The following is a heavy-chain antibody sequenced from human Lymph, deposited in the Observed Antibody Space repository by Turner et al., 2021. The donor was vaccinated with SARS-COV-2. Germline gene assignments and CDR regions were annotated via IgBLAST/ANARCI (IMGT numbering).Heavy chain of an antibody. CDR2: IWLCGSNK. Sequence: QVQLVESGGGVVQPGRSLRLSCAASGFTFSSYGMHWVRQAPGKGLEWVAGIWLCGSNKYYADSGKGRFTISRDNSKNTVYLQMNSLRAEDTAVYYCAREGAVGGTTGFDYWGQGTLATVSS. V-gene: IGHV3-33*01. J-gene: IGHJ4*02. CDR3: AREGAVGGTTGFDY. CDR1: GFTFSSYG. D-gene: IGHD1-26*01.